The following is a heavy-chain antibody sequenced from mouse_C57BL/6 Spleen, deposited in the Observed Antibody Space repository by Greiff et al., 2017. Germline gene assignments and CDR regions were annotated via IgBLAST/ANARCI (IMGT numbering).Heavy chain of an antibody. V-gene: IGHV5-4*01. CDR3: AREGYYGSPWFAY. CDR2: ISDGGSYT. D-gene: IGHD1-1*01. J-gene: IGHJ3*01. Sequence: EVHLVESGGGLVKPGGSLKLSCAASGFTFSSYAMSWVRQTPEKRLEWVATISDGGSYTYYPDNVKGRFTISRDNAKNNLYLQMSHLKSEDTAMYYCAREGYYGSPWFAYWGQGTLVTVSA. CDR1: GFTFSSYA.